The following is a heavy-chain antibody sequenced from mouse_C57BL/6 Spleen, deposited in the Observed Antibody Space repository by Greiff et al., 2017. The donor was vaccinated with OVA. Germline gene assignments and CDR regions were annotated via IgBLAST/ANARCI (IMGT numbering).Heavy chain of an antibody. CDR3: AREIYKGFAY. J-gene: IGHJ3*01. Sequence: EVQRVESGGGLVQPGGSLKLSCAASGFTFSSYAMSWVRQTPEKRLAWVATISDGGSYTYYPDNVKGRFPISRDNAKNNLYLQRSHLKSEDTAMYYCAREIYKGFAYWGQGTLVTVSA. D-gene: IGHD2-1*01. CDR2: ISDGGSYT. CDR1: GFTFSSYA. V-gene: IGHV5-4*01.